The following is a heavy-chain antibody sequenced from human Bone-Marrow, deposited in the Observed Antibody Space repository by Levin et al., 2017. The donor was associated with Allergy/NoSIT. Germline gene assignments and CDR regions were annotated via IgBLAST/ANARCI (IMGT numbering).Heavy chain of an antibody. CDR3: VKASDPPSQWLISVDAFDI. J-gene: IGHJ3*02. Sequence: PGGSLRLSCVASGFNFAGYNIHWVRQAPGKGLDWVALISRDGTMKDYTDSVKGRFTISRDNSKNMVSLHMNSLRSEDTAIYYCVKASDPPSQWLISVDAFDIWGPGTMVTVSS. CDR1: GFNFAGYN. D-gene: IGHD5-24*01. V-gene: IGHV3-30-3*01. CDR2: ISRDGTMK.